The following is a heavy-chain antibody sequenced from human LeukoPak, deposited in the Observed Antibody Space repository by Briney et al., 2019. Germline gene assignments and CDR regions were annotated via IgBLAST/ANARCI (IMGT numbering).Heavy chain of an antibody. V-gene: IGHV3-21*01. CDR2: ISSGSSYI. J-gene: IGHJ4*02. D-gene: IGHD2-2*01. CDR1: GFTFSSYT. CDR3: ARGETSWTLPNDY. Sequence: GGSLRLSCAASGFTFSSYTMNWVRQAPGKGLEWVSIISSGSSYIHYADSVKGRFTISRDNAKNSLYLQMNSLRAEDTAVYYCARGETSWTLPNDYWGQGTLVTVS.